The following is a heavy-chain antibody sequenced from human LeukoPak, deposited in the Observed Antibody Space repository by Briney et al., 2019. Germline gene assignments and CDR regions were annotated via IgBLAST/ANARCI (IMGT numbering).Heavy chain of an antibody. CDR2: IYPGDSDT. Sequence: GESLKISCKGSGYSLTSYWIGWVRQMPGKGLEWMGIIYPGDSDTRYSPSFQGQVTISADKSISTAYLQWSSLKASDTAMYYCARHEGYCISSSCSDTFDIWGQGTMVTVSS. CDR1: GYSLTSYW. CDR3: ARHEGYCISSSCSDTFDI. J-gene: IGHJ3*02. D-gene: IGHD2-2*01. V-gene: IGHV5-51*01.